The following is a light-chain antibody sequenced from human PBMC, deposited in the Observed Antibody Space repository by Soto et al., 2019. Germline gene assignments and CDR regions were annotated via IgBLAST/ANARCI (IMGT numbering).Light chain of an antibody. Sequence: QPASVSGSPGQSITISCTGTSSDVGSYNLVSWYQQHPGKAPKLMIYEGSKRPSGVSSRFSGSKSGNTASLTISGLQAEDEADYYCCSYAGNSDVFGTGTKVTVL. CDR1: SSDVGSYNL. CDR2: EGS. J-gene: IGLJ1*01. V-gene: IGLV2-23*01. CDR3: CSYAGNSDV.